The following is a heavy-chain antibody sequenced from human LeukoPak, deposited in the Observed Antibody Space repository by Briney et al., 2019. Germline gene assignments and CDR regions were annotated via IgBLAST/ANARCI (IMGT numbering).Heavy chain of an antibody. CDR1: GGSFSGYY. CDR2: INHSGST. Sequence: SETLSLTCAIYGGSFSGYYWSWIRQPPGKGLEWIGEINHSGSTNYNPSLKSRVTISIDTSKKQFSLKLNSVTAADTAVYYCARRRDCYKPPLGYRGQGTLVTVSS. V-gene: IGHV4-34*01. D-gene: IGHD5-24*01. CDR3: ARRRDCYKPPLGY. J-gene: IGHJ4*02.